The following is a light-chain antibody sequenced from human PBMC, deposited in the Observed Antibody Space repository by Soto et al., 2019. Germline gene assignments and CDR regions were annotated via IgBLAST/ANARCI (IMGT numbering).Light chain of an antibody. Sequence: QPVLTQPPSASGTPGQRFTISCSGSISNIGSNYVYWYQQLPGTAPKLLIYRNNQRPSGVPDRFSGSKSGTSASLAISGLRYEDEADYYCAACDDSLSGVVFGGGTKLTVL. V-gene: IGLV1-47*01. J-gene: IGLJ2*01. CDR1: ISNIGSNY. CDR3: AACDDSLSGVV. CDR2: RNN.